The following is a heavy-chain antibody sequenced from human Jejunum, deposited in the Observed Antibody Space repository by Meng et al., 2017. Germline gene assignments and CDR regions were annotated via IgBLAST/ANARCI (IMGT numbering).Heavy chain of an antibody. J-gene: IGHJ5*02. CDR3: ARDEWFGRYWGVWFDP. D-gene: IGHD3-10*01. CDR2: MSYSGST. V-gene: IGHV4-39*07. Sequence: SETLSLTCTVSGASISTTNYYWGWIRQPPGKGLEWIGTMSYSGSTYFNPSLKSQITISTDTSKNQFSLKLNSVTAADTAVYYCARDEWFGRYWGVWFDPWGQGTLVTVSS. CDR1: GASISTTNYY.